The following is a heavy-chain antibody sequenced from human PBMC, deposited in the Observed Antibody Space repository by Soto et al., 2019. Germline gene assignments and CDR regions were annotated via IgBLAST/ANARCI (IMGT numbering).Heavy chain of an antibody. CDR1: GGSISSGGYS. Sequence: QLQLQESGSGLVKPSQTLSLTCAVSGGSISSGGYSWSWIRQPPGKGLEWIGYIFHSGNTYYNPSLNRPGTSSVGSPKHQCSPNLGSVTAPDPAVYYCARVDVDTPMHAVIAFDIWGLGTMVTVS. CDR3: ARVDVDTPMHAVIAFDI. J-gene: IGHJ3*02. CDR2: IFHSGNT. V-gene: IGHV4-30-2*01. D-gene: IGHD5-18*01.